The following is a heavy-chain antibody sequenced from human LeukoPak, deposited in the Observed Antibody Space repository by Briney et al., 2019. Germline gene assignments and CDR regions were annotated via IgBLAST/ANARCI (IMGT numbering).Heavy chain of an antibody. V-gene: IGHV4-39*07. Sequence: SETLSLTCTVSGGSISSNSYYWGWIRQPPGKGLEWVGTVYYTGSTYYNPSLKSRVTISVDTSKNQFSLKLSSVTAADTAVYYCRGLWFGDHGDNWFDPWGQGTLVTVSS. CDR2: VYYTGST. J-gene: IGHJ5*02. CDR1: GGSISSNSYY. CDR3: RGLWFGDHGDNWFDP. D-gene: IGHD3-10*01.